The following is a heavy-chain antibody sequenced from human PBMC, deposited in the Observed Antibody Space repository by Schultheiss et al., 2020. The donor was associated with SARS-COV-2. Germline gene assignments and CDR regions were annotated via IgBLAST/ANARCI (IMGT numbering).Heavy chain of an antibody. J-gene: IGHJ3*01. CDR1: GFTFSSYS. Sequence: GGSLRLSCAASGFTFSSYSMNWVRQAPGKGLEYVSVISSNGGGTYYADSVKGRFTISRDNSKNTLFLQMSSLRSEDTAVYYCVGDALDPWGQGTLVTVSS. CDR3: VGDALDP. V-gene: IGHV3-64D*09. CDR2: ISSNGGGT.